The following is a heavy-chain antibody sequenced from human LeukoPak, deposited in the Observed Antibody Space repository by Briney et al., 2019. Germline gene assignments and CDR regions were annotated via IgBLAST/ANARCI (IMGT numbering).Heavy chain of an antibody. CDR3: ARIKCGGDCRGYYYYYHMDV. D-gene: IGHD2-21*02. J-gene: IGHJ6*03. CDR1: GGSISSYS. V-gene: IGHV4-4*07. Sequence: SETLSLTCTVSGGSISSYSWSWLRQPAGKGLEWIGRIFASGSTKYNPSLKSRVTMSVETSKNQFSLKLSSVTAADTAVYYCARIKCGGDCRGYYYYYHMDVWGKGTTVTISS. CDR2: IFASGST.